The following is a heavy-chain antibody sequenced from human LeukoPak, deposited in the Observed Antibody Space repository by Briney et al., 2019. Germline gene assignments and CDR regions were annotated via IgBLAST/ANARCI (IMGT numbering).Heavy chain of an antibody. D-gene: IGHD5-18*01. Sequence: GGSLRLSCAASGFTFDNYAMHWVRHAPGKGLEWVSGISWNSGSMDYGDSVKGRFSISRDNARNILYLQMNSLRAEDTALYYCAKDIFSPDLAHSYGYDWGQGTLVTVSS. CDR2: ISWNSGSM. J-gene: IGHJ4*02. V-gene: IGHV3-9*01. CDR3: AKDIFSPDLAHSYGYD. CDR1: GFTFDNYA.